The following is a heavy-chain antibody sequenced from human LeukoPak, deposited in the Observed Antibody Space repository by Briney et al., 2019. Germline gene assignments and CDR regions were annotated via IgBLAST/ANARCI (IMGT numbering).Heavy chain of an antibody. V-gene: IGHV2-5*01. D-gene: IGHD6-6*01. Sequence: SGPTLVNPTQTLTLTCTFSGFSLSTSAVGVGWIRQPPGKAPEWLALIYRNDDKRYSPSLKSRLTITNDTSKNQVVLTMTNMDPVDTATYYCAHTYSSSPYYYYYMDVWGKGTTVTVSS. CDR2: IYRNDDK. J-gene: IGHJ6*03. CDR1: GFSLSTSAVG. CDR3: AHTYSSSPYYYYYMDV.